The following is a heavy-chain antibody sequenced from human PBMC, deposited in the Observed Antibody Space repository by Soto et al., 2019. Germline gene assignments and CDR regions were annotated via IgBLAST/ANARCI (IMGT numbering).Heavy chain of an antibody. J-gene: IGHJ5*02. V-gene: IGHV3-23*01. D-gene: IGHD6-19*01. CDR3: AKDRHSSGRYGPWWFDP. CDR1: GFTFTSYA. CDR2: ISGSGDST. Sequence: PGGSLRLSCAASGFTFTSYAMSWVRQAPGKGLEWVSAISGSGDSTYYADSVKGRFTISRDSSKNTLYLQMNSLRAEDTAVYYCAKDRHSSGRYGPWWFDPWGQGTLVTVSS.